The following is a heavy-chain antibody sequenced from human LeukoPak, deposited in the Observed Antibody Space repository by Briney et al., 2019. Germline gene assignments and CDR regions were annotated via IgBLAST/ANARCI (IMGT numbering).Heavy chain of an antibody. D-gene: IGHD3-10*01. CDR3: ARDSLWFGESYSP. CDR1: GLTVSNNY. V-gene: IGHV3-53*01. J-gene: IGHJ5*02. Sequence: GGSLRLSCAASGLTVSNNYISWIRQAPGRGLEWVSVMYMDGTTYYADSVRGRFTLSRDSSKNTVYLHMNSLRDKDTAVYYCARDSLWFGESYSPWGQGTLVTVSS. CDR2: MYMDGTT.